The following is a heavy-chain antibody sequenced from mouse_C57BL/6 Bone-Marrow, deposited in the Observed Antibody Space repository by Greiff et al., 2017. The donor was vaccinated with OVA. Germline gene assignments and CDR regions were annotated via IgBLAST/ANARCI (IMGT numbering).Heavy chain of an antibody. CDR3: ARGEKGFDY. CDR2: ISYDGSN. J-gene: IGHJ2*01. CDR1: GYSITSGYY. Sequence: EVKLVESGPGLVKPSQSLSLTCSVTGYSITSGYYWNWIRQFPGNKLEWMGYISYDGSNNYNPSLKNRISITRDTSKNQFFLKLNSVTTEVTATYYCARGEKGFDYWGQGTTLTVSS. V-gene: IGHV3-6*01.